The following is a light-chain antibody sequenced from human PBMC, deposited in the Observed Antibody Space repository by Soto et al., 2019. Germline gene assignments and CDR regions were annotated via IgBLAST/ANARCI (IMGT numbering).Light chain of an antibody. Sequence: QAVVTQSPSASASLGASVKLTCTLSSGHSSYAIAWHQQQPEKGPRYLMKLDSDGSHTKGDAIPDRFSGSSSGAERYLTISSLQSEADADSYCQTWGTGIHVVFGGGTKLTVL. CDR1: SGHSSYA. J-gene: IGLJ2*01. CDR3: QTWGTGIHVV. V-gene: IGLV4-69*01. CDR2: LDSDGSH.